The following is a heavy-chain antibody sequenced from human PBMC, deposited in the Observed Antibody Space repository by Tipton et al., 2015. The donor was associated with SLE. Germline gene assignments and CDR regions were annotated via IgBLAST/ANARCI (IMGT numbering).Heavy chain of an antibody. CDR1: GYTFTSYG. CDR3: ARDPGIVGATQTGYYYGMDV. D-gene: IGHD1-26*01. V-gene: IGHV1-18*01. Sequence: QLVQSGAEVKKPGASVKVSCKASGYTFTSYGSSWVRQAPGQGLEWMGWISAYNGNTNYAQKLQGRVTMTTDTSTSTAYMELRSLRSDDTAVYYCARDPGIVGATQTGYYYGMDVWGQGTTVTVSS. J-gene: IGHJ6*02. CDR2: ISAYNGNT.